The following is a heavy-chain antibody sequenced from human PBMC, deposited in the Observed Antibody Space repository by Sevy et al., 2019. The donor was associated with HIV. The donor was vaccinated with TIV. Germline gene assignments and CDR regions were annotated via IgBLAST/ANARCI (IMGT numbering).Heavy chain of an antibody. J-gene: IGHJ1*01. Sequence: GALRLSCAASGFTFSAYAMSWVRQAPGKGLEWVSCISSSGGSTYYADSVKGRFSISRDTSKNTLYLQMNSLRAEDTAVYYCATLRGGLYGSGYFQNWGQGTQVTVSS. CDR3: ATLRGGLYGSGYFQN. CDR2: ISSSGGST. CDR1: GFTFSAYA. D-gene: IGHD3-10*01. V-gene: IGHV3-23*01.